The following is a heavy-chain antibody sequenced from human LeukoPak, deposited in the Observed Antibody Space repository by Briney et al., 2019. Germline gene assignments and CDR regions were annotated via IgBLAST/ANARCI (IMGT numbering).Heavy chain of an antibody. D-gene: IGHD3-3*01. CDR3: ARVWAVNDFWSGYSGSYFDY. J-gene: IGHJ4*02. CDR1: GYTFTSYA. V-gene: IGHV7-4-1*02. CDR2: INTNTGNP. Sequence: GASVKVSCKASGYTFTSYAMNWVRQAPGQGLEWMGWINTNTGNPTYAQGFTGRFVFSLDTSVSTAYLQISSLKAEDTAVYYCARVWAVNDFWSGYSGSYFDYWGQGTLVTVSS.